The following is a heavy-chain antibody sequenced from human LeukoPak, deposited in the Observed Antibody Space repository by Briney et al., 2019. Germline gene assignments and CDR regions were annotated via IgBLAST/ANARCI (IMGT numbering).Heavy chain of an antibody. CDR1: GFRFSNFE. V-gene: IGHV3-48*03. Sequence: GGSLRLSCVTSGFRFSNFEMNWVRQPPGKGLEWVSHISTGTYKAYADSVKGRFTVSRDNARNSLFLQMNSLRAEDTALYYCAKDLSSGTGRGFDYWGQGTLVSVSS. J-gene: IGHJ4*02. CDR2: ISTGTYK. CDR3: AKDLSSGTGRGFDY. D-gene: IGHD3/OR15-3a*01.